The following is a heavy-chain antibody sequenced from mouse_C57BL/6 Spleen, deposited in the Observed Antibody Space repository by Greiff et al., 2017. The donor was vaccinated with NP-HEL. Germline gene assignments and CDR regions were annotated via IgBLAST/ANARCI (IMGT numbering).Heavy chain of an antibody. CDR3: ARRSRDYAMDY. J-gene: IGHJ4*01. D-gene: IGHD3-3*01. Sequence: EVHLVESGGGLVQPGGSLKLSCAASGFTFSDYYMYWVRQTPEKRLEWVAYISNGGGSTYYPDTVKGRFTISRDNAKNTLYLQMSRLKSEDTAMYYCARRSRDYAMDYWGQGTSVTVSS. CDR1: GFTFSDYY. V-gene: IGHV5-12*01. CDR2: ISNGGGST.